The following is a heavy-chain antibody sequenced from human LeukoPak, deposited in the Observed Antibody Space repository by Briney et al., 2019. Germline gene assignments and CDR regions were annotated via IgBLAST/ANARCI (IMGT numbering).Heavy chain of an antibody. CDR3: ARDPYSGSYVDYYYYYYMDV. J-gene: IGHJ6*03. Sequence: PGGSLRLSCAASGFTFSSYNMNWVRQAPGKGLEWVSSITSSSSHIYYADSVKGRFTISRDNAKNSLYLQIDSLRAEDTAVYYCARDPYSGSYVDYYYYYYMDVWGKGTTVTISS. D-gene: IGHD6-13*01. V-gene: IGHV3-21*01. CDR2: ITSSSSHI. CDR1: GFTFSSYN.